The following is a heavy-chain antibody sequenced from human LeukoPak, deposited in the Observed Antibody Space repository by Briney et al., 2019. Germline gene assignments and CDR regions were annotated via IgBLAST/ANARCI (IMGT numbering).Heavy chain of an antibody. CDR1: GGSISSYY. J-gene: IGHJ3*02. CDR2: IYYSGST. D-gene: IGHD5-18*01. Sequence: SETLSLTCTVSGGSISSYYWSWIRQPPGKGLEWIGYIYYSGSTNYHPSLKSRLNISIDTSKNQFSLKLSSVTAADTAVYYCAREVDTAMVDAFDIWGQGTMVTVSS. CDR3: AREVDTAMVDAFDI. V-gene: IGHV4-59*13.